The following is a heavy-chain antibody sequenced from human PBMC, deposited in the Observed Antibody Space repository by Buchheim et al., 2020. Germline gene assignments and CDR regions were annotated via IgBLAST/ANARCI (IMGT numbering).Heavy chain of an antibody. CDR1: GFTFSSYG. D-gene: IGHD6-13*01. CDR2: IWYDGSNK. CDR3: AKDGGIAAAANYYYYMDV. V-gene: IGHV3-33*06. Sequence: QVQLVESGGGVVQPGRSLRLSCAASGFTFSSYGMHWVRQAPGKGLEWVAVIWYDGSNKYYADSVKGRFTISRDNSKNTLYLQMNSLRAEDTAVYYCAKDGGIAAAANYYYYMDVWGKGTT. J-gene: IGHJ6*03.